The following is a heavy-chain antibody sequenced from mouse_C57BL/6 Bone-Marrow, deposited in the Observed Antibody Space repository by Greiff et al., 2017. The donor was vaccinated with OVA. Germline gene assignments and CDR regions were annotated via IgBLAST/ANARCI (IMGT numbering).Heavy chain of an antibody. D-gene: IGHD2-10*01. CDR2: IDPENGDT. CDR3: TTGSYWLMDY. V-gene: IGHV14-4*01. Sequence: VQLKQSGAELVRPGASVKLSCTASGFNIKDDYMHWVKQRPEQGLEWIGWIDPENGDTEYASKFQGKATITADTSSNPAYLQISSLTSEDTAVDYCTTGSYWLMDYWGQGTSVTVSS. CDR1: GFNIKDDY. J-gene: IGHJ4*01.